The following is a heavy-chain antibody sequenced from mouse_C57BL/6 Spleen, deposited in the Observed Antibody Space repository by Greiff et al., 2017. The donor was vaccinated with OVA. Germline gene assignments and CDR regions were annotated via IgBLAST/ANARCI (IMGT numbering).Heavy chain of an antibody. CDR3: ARGDDVDY. CDR2: ISYDGSN. D-gene: IGHD2-3*01. CDR1: GYSITSGYY. Sequence: EVKLVESGPGLVKPSQSLSLTCSVTGYSITSGYYWNWIRQFPGNKLEWMGYISYDGSNNYNPSLKNRISITRDTSKNQFFLKLNSVTTEDTATYYCARGDDVDYWGQGTTLTVSS. J-gene: IGHJ2*01. V-gene: IGHV3-6*01.